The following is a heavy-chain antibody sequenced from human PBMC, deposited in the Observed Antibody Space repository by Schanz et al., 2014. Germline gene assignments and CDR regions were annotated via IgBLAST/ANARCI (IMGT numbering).Heavy chain of an antibody. V-gene: IGHV4-4*02. CDR1: GASISSSNW. J-gene: IGHJ6*02. CDR3: ARDSLRGATSGYGMDV. Sequence: QVQLQESGPGLVKPSGTLSLTCAVSGASISSSNWWSWVRQPPGKGLEWIGEFYHSGNTNYNASLKSRLPISVDKSKTQSSLNVRSVTAADSAVYYCARDSLRGATSGYGMDVWGQGTTVTVSS. CDR2: FYHSGNT. D-gene: IGHD1-26*01.